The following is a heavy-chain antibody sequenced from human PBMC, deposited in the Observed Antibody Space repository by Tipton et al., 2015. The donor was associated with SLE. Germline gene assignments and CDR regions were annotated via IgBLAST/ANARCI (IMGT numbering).Heavy chain of an antibody. CDR3: TRGADTYSSSWRYYYYYMDV. Sequence: TLSLTCTVSGASVSSFCWNWIRQSPGKGLEWIGCVCNSGSTNYAPSLKSRGTISVDTTMNQFSLRLNSVTAADTAVYYCTRGADTYSSSWRYYYYYMDVWGKGTTVTVSS. D-gene: IGHD6-13*01. CDR2: VCNSGST. J-gene: IGHJ6*03. V-gene: IGHV4-59*02. CDR1: GASVSSFC.